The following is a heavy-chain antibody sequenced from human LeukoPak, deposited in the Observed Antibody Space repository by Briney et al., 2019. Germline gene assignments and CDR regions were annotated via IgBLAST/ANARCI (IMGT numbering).Heavy chain of an antibody. CDR3: AGSKDHYCRY. CDR1: GFSFSDSW. CDR2: IHQDAGEK. D-gene: IGHD3-10*01. V-gene: IGHV3-7*05. J-gene: IGHJ4*02. Sequence: GGSLSLSCAASGFSFSDSWMTWVRQTPGKGLQWVASIHQDAGEKQYLDSVRGRFTISRDNARNSLYLQMNSLRVEDTAVYYCAGSKDHYCRYWGQGTPVTVSS.